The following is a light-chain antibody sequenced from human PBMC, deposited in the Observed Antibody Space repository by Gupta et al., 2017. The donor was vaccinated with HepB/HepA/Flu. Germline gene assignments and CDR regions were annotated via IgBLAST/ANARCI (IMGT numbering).Light chain of an antibody. CDR2: AAS. J-gene: IGKJ4*01. Sequence: DIEMTQSPSSLSASVGDRVTITCRASQSISSYLNWYQQKPGEAPELLIYAASTLQTGVPSRFSGSGSGTYFTLTGSSLQPEDFATYYCQETYDTPRTFGGGTKVEIK. V-gene: IGKV1-39*01. CDR3: QETYDTPRT. CDR1: QSISSY.